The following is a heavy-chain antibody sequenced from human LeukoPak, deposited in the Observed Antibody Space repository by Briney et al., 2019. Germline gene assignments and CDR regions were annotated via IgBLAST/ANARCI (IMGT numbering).Heavy chain of an antibody. D-gene: IGHD3-22*01. CDR1: GGSISSGGYY. V-gene: IGHV4-39*01. Sequence: PSETLSLTCTVSGGSISSGGYYWSWIRQHPGKGLEWIGYIYYSGSTYYNPSLKSRVTISVDTSKNQFSLKLSSVTAADTAVFYWARQSGYFSVDAFDIWGQGTMVTVSS. CDR3: ARQSGYFSVDAFDI. J-gene: IGHJ3*02. CDR2: IYYSGST.